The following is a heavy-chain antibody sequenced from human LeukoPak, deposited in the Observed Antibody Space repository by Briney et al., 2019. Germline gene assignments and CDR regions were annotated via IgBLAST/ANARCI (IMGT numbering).Heavy chain of an antibody. J-gene: IGHJ3*02. CDR2: IYPGDSDT. CDR3: ARPEYCGGDCSAFDI. V-gene: IGHV5-51*01. D-gene: IGHD2-21*02. Sequence: WIGWGRXXPGKGLEWMGIIYPGDSDTRYSPSFQGQVTISADKSISTAYLQWSSLKASDTAMYYCARPEYCGGDCSAFDIWGQGTMVTVSS. CDR1: W.